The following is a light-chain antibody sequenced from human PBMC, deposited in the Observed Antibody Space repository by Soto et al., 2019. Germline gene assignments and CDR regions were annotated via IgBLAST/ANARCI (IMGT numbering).Light chain of an antibody. Sequence: EIVMTQSPAILSVSPGERATLSCRASQSVSSNLAWYQQKPGQTPRLLIYGASTRATGIPARFSGSGSGTEFTLTINSLQSEDFAIYYCQQYNNWRMLSFGGGTKVEIK. V-gene: IGKV3-15*01. J-gene: IGKJ4*01. CDR2: GAS. CDR3: QQYNNWRMLS. CDR1: QSVSSN.